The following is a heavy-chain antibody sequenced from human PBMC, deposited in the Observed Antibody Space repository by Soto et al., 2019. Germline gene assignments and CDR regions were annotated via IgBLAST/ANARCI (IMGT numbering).Heavy chain of an antibody. CDR2: INHSGST. V-gene: IGHV4-34*01. CDR1: GGSFSGYY. Sequence: SETLSLTCAVYGGSFSGYYWSWIRQPPGKGLEWIGEINHSGSTNYNPSLKSRVTISVDTSKNQFSLKLSSVTAADTAVYYCASYDFWRGDFDYWGQGTLVTVS. CDR3: ASYDFWRGDFDY. J-gene: IGHJ4*02. D-gene: IGHD3-3*01.